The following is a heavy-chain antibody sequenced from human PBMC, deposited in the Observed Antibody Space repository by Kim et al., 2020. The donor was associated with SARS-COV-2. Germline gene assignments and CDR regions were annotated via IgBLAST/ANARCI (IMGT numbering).Heavy chain of an antibody. D-gene: IGHD6-19*01. CDR3: AKDRRPYIAVAGTT. J-gene: IGHJ5*02. V-gene: IGHV3-9*01. Sequence: ADSVKGRFTISRDNAKNSLYLQMNSLRAEDTALYYCAKDRRPYIAVAGTTWGQGTLVTVSS.